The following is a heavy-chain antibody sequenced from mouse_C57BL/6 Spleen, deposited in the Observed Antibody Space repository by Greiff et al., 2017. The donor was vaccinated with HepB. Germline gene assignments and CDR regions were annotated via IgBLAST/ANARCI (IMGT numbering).Heavy chain of an antibody. CDR3: TTGGNYEY. J-gene: IGHJ2*01. V-gene: IGHV14-4*01. CDR1: GFNIKDDY. CDR2: IDPENGDT. D-gene: IGHD2-1*01. Sequence: EVQLQQSGAELVRPGASVKLSCTASGFNIKDDYMHWVKQRPEQGLEWIGWIDPENGDTEYASKFQGKATITADTSSNTAYLQLSSLTSEDTAVYYCTTGGNYEYWGQSTTLTVSS.